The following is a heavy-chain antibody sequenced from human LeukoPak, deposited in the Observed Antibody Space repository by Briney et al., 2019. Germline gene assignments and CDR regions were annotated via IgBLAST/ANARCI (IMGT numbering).Heavy chain of an antibody. CDR2: IYTSGST. J-gene: IGHJ6*03. V-gene: IGHV4-61*02. D-gene: IGHD3-22*01. CDR1: GGSISSGDYY. CDR3: ARVGKYYYDSSGYYTISYYYYYMDV. Sequence: SQTLSLTCTVSGGSISSGDYYWSWIRQPAGKGLEWIGRIYTSGSTNYNPSLKSRVTMSVDTSKNQFSLKLSSVTAADTAVYYCARVGKYYYDSSGYYTISYYYYYMDVWGKGTTVTVSS.